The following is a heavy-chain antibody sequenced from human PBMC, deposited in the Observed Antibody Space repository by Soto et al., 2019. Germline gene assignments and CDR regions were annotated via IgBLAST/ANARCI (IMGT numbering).Heavy chain of an antibody. CDR1: GFSLRTSGVG. CDR2: IYWNDDK. D-gene: IGHD6-19*01. CDR3: AKSGSSGWYGWFDP. J-gene: IGHJ5*02. Sequence: SCPTGEPTQTLTLTCIFSGFSLRTSGVGVGWIRQPPGKALEWLGFIYWNDDKRYSPSLKSRLTITKDTSKNQVVLTMTNMDPVDTATYYCAKSGSSGWYGWFDPWGQGTMVTVSS. V-gene: IGHV2-5*01.